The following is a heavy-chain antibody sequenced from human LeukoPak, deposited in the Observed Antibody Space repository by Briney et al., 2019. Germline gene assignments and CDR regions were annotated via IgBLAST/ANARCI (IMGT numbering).Heavy chain of an antibody. CDR3: AKDLHDYGNYVEWFDS. CDR1: GGSISSGDYY. J-gene: IGHJ5*01. V-gene: IGHV4-31*01. Sequence: PSQTLSLTCTVSGGSISSGDYYWRWIRQRPGAGLEWIEYIYYSGSTYYNPSRKSQNTKTVDTSKTQFSLNLNSVTAADTAVYYCAKDLHDYGNYVEWFDSWGQGTLVTVSS. D-gene: IGHD4-11*01. CDR2: IYYSGST.